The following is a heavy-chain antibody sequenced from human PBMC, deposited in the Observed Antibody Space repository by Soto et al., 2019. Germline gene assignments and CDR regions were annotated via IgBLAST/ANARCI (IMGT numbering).Heavy chain of an antibody. CDR1: GFTFSDYY. CDR3: AREAYECSGYYGSYSYGMGV. Sequence: QVQLVESGGGLVKPGGSLRLSCAASGFTFSDYYMSWIRQAPGKELVWVSYTSSSSSTISYADSVTGRFTISRDNAKNSLYVQMNSLRGDDTAVYYCAREAYECSGYYGSYSYGMGVWGQGTTVTVS. CDR2: TSSSSSTI. V-gene: IGHV3-11*01. D-gene: IGHD3-22*01. J-gene: IGHJ6*02.